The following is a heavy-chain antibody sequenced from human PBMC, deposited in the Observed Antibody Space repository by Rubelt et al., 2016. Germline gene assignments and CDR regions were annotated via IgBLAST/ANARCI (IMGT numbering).Heavy chain of an antibody. J-gene: IGHJ4*02. Sequence: DGGTTDYAAPVKGRFTISRDDSKTTLYLQMNSLKTEDTAVYYCTSPRLADWGQGTLVTVSS. V-gene: IGHV3-15*01. CDR2: DGGTT. D-gene: IGHD2-21*01. CDR3: TSPRLAD.